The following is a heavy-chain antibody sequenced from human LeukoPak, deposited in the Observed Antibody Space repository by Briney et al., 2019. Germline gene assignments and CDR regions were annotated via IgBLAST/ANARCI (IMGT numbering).Heavy chain of an antibody. CDR3: ARDDGSGSYSYYFDY. D-gene: IGHD3-10*01. CDR1: GFTFSSYW. J-gene: IGHJ4*02. V-gene: IGHV3-7*01. Sequence: GGSLRLSCAASGFTFSSYWMNWVRQAPGKGLEWVANINQDGSAKYYVDSVKGRFTISRDNAKNSLYLQMNSLRAEDTAVYYCARDDGSGSYSYYFDYWGQGTLVTVSS. CDR2: INQDGSAK.